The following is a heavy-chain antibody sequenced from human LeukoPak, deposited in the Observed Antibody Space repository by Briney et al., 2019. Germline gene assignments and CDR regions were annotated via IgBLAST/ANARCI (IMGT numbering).Heavy chain of an antibody. CDR1: GGSISSGRFY. Sequence: SETLSLTCTVSGGSISSGRFYWSWIRQPAGKGLEWIGRIFTSGSTNYNPSLKSRVSISVNTSKNQFSLKLSSVTAADTAVYYCARDSHLTGHNWFDPWGQGTLVTVSS. J-gene: IGHJ5*02. V-gene: IGHV4-61*02. CDR3: ARDSHLTGHNWFDP. CDR2: IFTSGST. D-gene: IGHD3-9*01.